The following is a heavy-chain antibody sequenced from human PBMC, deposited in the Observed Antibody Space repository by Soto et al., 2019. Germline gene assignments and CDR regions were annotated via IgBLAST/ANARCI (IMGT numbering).Heavy chain of an antibody. CDR3: ARHDCSSTRCYNFGMDV. D-gene: IGHD2-2*02. CDR2: IDPSDSYI. V-gene: IGHV5-10-1*01. J-gene: IGHJ6*02. CDR1: GYSFTNYW. Sequence: GESPKISCKGSGYSFTNYWISWVRQMPGKGLEWMGRIDPSDSYIKYSPSFQGHVTISADNSISTAYLQWSSLKASDTAMYYCARHDCSSTRCYNFGMDVWGQGTTVTVSS.